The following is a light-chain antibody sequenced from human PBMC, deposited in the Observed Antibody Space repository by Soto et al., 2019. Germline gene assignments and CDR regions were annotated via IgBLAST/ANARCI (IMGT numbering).Light chain of an antibody. J-gene: IGKJ5*01. CDR3: QQYGSSTSIT. V-gene: IGKV3-20*01. CDR1: QSVSSTY. CDR2: GAS. Sequence: EIVLTHSPTTLSLSPGGTANLSCRTSQSVSSTYLAWYQQKPGQAPRLLIFGASNRATGIPDRFSGSASGTDFNLTISRLEPEDFAVYYCQQYGSSTSITFGQGTRLEI.